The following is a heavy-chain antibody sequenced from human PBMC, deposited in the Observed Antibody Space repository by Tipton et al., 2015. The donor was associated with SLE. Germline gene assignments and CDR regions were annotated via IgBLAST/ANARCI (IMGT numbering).Heavy chain of an antibody. J-gene: IGHJ3*02. CDR1: RGSISRYY. V-gene: IGHV4-4*07. CDR3: ATVGDAFDI. D-gene: IGHD3-10*01. CDR2: IYTSGSV. Sequence: TLSLTCTVSRGSISRYYWSWIRQSAGKGLEWIGRIYTSGSVNYNLSLKSRVTMSVDTSKNQFSLKLSSVTAADTAVYYCATVGDAFDIWGQGTMVTVSS.